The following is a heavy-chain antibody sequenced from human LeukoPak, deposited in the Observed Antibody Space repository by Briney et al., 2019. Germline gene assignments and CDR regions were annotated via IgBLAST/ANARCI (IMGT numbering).Heavy chain of an antibody. CDR3: ARWPTMGGR. V-gene: IGHV3-66*01. CDR2: IYNGGTT. D-gene: IGHD3-16*01. J-gene: IGHJ4*02. Sequence: PGGSLRLSCAASGFPLSDNYMTWVRQAPGKGLEWVSVIYNGGTTKYADSVKGRFIISRDNSRNMLYLQMNSLRVEDTAVYYCARWPTMGGRWGQGTLVTVFS. CDR1: GFPLSDNY.